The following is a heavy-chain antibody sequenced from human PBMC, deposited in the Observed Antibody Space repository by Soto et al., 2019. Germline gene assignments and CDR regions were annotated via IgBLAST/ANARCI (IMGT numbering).Heavy chain of an antibody. D-gene: IGHD6-19*01. Sequence: QVTLKESGPVLVKPTETLTLRCTVSGLSITDSEMGVSWIRHPPGQPLEWLAHIDSSGEKSYRTFLKSRLAISKDTSKSQIVRTMTNMDPADTATYYCARRHLAVAVSPWFDPWGQGIPVTVSS. CDR2: IDSSGEK. CDR3: ARRHLAVAVSPWFDP. V-gene: IGHV2-26*01. J-gene: IGHJ5*02. CDR1: GLSITDSEMG.